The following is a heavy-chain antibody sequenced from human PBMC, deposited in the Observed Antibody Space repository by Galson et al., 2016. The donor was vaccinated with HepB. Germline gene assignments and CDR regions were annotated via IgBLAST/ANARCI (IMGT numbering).Heavy chain of an antibody. J-gene: IGHJ4*02. CDR2: MSHDGNIK. CDR3: ASDRSGGGCDY. D-gene: IGHD3-10*01. Sequence: SLRLSCAGSGFAFNSYSVHWIRQAPGRELEWVAIMSHDGNIKLYGDSVRGRFTTSRDNSKNTLFLQMDSLTSEGTAVYYCASDRSGGGCDYWGQGTLVTVSS. CDR1: GFAFNSYS. V-gene: IGHV3-30*03.